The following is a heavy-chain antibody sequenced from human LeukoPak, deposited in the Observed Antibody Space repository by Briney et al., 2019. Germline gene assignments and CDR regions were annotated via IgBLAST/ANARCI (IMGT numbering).Heavy chain of an antibody. Sequence: GGSLRLSCAASGFTFSSYAMHWVRQAPGKGLEWVAVISYDGSNKYYADSVKGRFTISRDNSKNTLYLQMNSLRAEDTAVYYCARTVVVTYYYSMDVWGQGTTVTASS. CDR3: ARTVVVTYYYSMDV. D-gene: IGHD2-21*01. CDR1: GFTFSSYA. J-gene: IGHJ6*02. V-gene: IGHV3-30-3*01. CDR2: ISYDGSNK.